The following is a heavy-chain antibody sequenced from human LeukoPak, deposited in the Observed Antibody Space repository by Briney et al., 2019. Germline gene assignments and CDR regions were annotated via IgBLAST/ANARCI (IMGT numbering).Heavy chain of an antibody. V-gene: IGHV3-15*01. CDR3: TIDGVPTRTSRWYGYFDY. CDR1: GFSFSDAG. J-gene: IGHJ4*02. CDR2: IKSKTDGGTA. D-gene: IGHD6-13*01. Sequence: GGSLRLSCAASGFSFSDAGMSWVRQAPGKGLEWVGRIKSKTDGGTADFAAPVNGRFSISRDDSRNTVFLQMNSLRTEDTAVYYCTIDGVPTRTSRWYGYFDYWGQGTLVTVSS.